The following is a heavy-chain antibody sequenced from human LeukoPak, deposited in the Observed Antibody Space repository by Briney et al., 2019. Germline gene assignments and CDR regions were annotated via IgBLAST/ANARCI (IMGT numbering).Heavy chain of an antibody. J-gene: IGHJ4*02. CDR3: ARDLVGAIAHGFDY. Sequence: GGSLRLSCAASGFTFSKYGMHWVRQAPGKGLECVAVIWYDGSDKYYADSVKGRFTISRDISKNTLYLQMNSLRAEDTAVYYCARDLVGAIAHGFDYWGQGTLVTVSS. D-gene: IGHD1-26*01. CDR1: GFTFSKYG. CDR2: IWYDGSDK. V-gene: IGHV3-33*01.